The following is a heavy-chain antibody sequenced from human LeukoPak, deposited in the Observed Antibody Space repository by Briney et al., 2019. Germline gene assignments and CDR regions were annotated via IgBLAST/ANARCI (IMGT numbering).Heavy chain of an antibody. CDR1: GGSFSGYY. Sequence: SETLSLTCAVYGGSFSGYYWSWIRQPPGKGLEWIGEINHSGSTNYNPSLKSRVTILVDTSKNQFSLKLSSVTAADTAVYYCARGGYYDSTESPYYFDYWGQGTLDTVSS. CDR3: ARGGYYDSTESPYYFDY. V-gene: IGHV4-34*01. J-gene: IGHJ4*02. D-gene: IGHD3-22*01. CDR2: INHSGST.